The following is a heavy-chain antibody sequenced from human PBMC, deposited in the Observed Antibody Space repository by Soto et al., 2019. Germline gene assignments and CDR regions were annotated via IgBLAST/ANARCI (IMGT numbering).Heavy chain of an antibody. V-gene: IGHV4-39*01. CDR2: IYYSGST. J-gene: IGHJ4*02. CDR1: GGSISSSSDY. Sequence: QLQLQESGPGLVKPSETLSLTCTVSGGSISSSSDYWGWIRQPPGKGLEWIGSIYYSGSTYYNPSLKSRVTISVDTSKNQFSLKLSSVTAADTAVYYCARRGVVAVPDYWGQGTLVTVSS. D-gene: IGHD2-15*01. CDR3: ARRGVVAVPDY.